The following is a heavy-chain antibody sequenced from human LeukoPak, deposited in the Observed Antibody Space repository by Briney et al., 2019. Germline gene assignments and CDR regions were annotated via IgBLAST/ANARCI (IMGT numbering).Heavy chain of an antibody. CDR3: ARDYDRSGYYHDY. Sequence: PGGSLRLSCAASGFTFSTYGMLWVRQAPGKGLEWVAVISYHGTNTYYADSVKGRFTISRDNSKNTLYLQMNSLRAGDTAVYYCARDYDRSGYYHDYWGQGTLVTVSS. J-gene: IGHJ4*02. CDR1: GFTFSTYG. CDR2: ISYHGTNT. D-gene: IGHD3-22*01. V-gene: IGHV3-30*03.